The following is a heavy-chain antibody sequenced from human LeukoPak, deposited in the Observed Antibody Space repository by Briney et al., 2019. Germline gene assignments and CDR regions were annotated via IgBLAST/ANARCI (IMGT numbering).Heavy chain of an antibody. CDR3: ARMRYSGSYYDY. J-gene: IGHJ4*02. Sequence: PSETLSLTCTVSGGSISSSSYYWGWIRQPPGKGLEWIGEINHSGSTNYNPSLKSRVTISVDTSKNQFSLKLSSVTAADTAVYYCARMRYSGSYYDYWGQGTLVTVSS. D-gene: IGHD1-26*01. V-gene: IGHV4-39*07. CDR1: GGSISSSSYY. CDR2: INHSGST.